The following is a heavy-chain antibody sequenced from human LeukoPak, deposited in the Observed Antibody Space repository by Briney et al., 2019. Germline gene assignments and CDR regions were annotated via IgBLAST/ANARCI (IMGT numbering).Heavy chain of an antibody. CDR2: ISWNSGSI. D-gene: IGHD3-10*01. Sequence: PGRSLRLSCAASGFTFHDFAIHWVRQAPGKGLEWVSGISWNSGSISYADSAKGRFTISRDNAKNSLFLQMTSLRAEDTALYYCAKELYSTTYGFPFDYWGQGTLVTVSS. CDR1: GFTFHDFA. J-gene: IGHJ4*02. CDR3: AKELYSTTYGFPFDY. V-gene: IGHV3-9*01.